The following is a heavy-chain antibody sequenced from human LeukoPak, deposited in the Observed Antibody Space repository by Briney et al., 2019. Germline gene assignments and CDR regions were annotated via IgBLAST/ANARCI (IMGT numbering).Heavy chain of an antibody. CDR3: ARDREYYYGSGPLGFDY. CDR2: ISAYNGNT. Sequence: ASVKVSCKASGYTFTSYGISWVRQAPGQGLEWMGWISAYNGNTNYAQKLQGRVTMTTDTSTSTAYMELRSLRSDDTAVYYCARDREYYYGSGPLGFDYWGQGTLVTVSS. CDR1: GYTFTSYG. V-gene: IGHV1-18*01. D-gene: IGHD3-10*01. J-gene: IGHJ4*02.